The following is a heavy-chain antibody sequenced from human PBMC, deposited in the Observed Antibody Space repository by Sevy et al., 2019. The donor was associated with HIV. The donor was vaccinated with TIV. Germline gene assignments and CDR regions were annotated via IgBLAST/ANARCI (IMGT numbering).Heavy chain of an antibody. J-gene: IGHJ6*01. V-gene: IGHV4-4*07. CDR2: IYTTGST. D-gene: IGHD2-21*01. Sequence: SETLSLTCTVSGGSISSYYWSWIRQPAGKGLEWIGRIYTTGSTNYNPSLKSRVTMSVDTSKNQFSLKLSSVTAADTAVYYCAREGGYSLYFNGMDFWGQGTTVTVSS. CDR1: GGSISSYY. CDR3: AREGGYSLYFNGMDF.